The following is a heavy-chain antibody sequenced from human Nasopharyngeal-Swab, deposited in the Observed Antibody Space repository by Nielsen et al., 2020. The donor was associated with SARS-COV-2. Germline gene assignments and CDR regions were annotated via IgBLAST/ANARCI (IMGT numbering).Heavy chain of an antibody. D-gene: IGHD3-16*01. Sequence: SETLSLTCTVSGGSILDTDYYWAWIRQPPGKGLEWVGSIYSRGSTSHNPSLRSRVTISVDASKNQFSLKLNSLTAADTAMYYCAKPYGAFLGGGFDSWGQGTLVTVSS. CDR1: GGSILDTDYY. CDR3: AKPYGAFLGGGFDS. J-gene: IGHJ4*02. V-gene: IGHV4-39*01. CDR2: IYSRGST.